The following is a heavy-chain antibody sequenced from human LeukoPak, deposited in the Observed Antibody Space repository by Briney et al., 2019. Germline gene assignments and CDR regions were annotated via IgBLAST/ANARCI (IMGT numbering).Heavy chain of an antibody. CDR3: ARADCSSTSCYWFDP. J-gene: IGHJ5*02. Sequence: PSETLSLTCTVSGGSISSYYWSWIRQPAGKGLEWIGRIYTSGSTNYNPSLKSRVTMSVDTSKNQFSLKLSSVTAADTAVYYCARADCSSTSCYWFDPWGQGTLATVSS. CDR2: IYTSGST. CDR1: GGSISSYY. D-gene: IGHD2-2*01. V-gene: IGHV4-4*07.